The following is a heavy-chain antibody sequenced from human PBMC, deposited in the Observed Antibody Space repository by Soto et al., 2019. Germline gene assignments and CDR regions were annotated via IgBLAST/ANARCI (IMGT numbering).Heavy chain of an antibody. CDR3: AKDIHSDVRPVYYYGMDV. Sequence: EVQLVESGGGLVQPGRSLRLSCAASGFTFDDYAMHWVRQAPGKGLEWVSGISWNSGSIGYADSVKGRFTISRDNAKNSLYLQMNSLRAEYTALYYCAKDIHSDVRPVYYYGMDVWGPGTTVTVSS. J-gene: IGHJ6*02. D-gene: IGHD3-10*02. CDR1: GFTFDDYA. CDR2: ISWNSGSI. V-gene: IGHV3-9*01.